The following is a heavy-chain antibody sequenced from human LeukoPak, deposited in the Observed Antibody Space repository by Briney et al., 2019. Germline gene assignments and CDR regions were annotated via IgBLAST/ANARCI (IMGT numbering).Heavy chain of an antibody. Sequence: GWSLRLSCSASGFTFSSHAMHWVRQAPGKGLQYVSAISSNGGSTYYADSVKGRFTISRDNSKNTLFLQMNSLRAEDTAVYYCAKDARRTSGWYFFDYWGQGTLVTVSS. J-gene: IGHJ4*02. D-gene: IGHD6-19*01. V-gene: IGHV3-64*04. CDR3: AKDARRTSGWYFFDY. CDR1: GFTFSSHA. CDR2: ISSNGGST.